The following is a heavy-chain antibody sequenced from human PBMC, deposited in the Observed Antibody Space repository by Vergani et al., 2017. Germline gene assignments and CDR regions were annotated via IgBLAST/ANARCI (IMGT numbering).Heavy chain of an antibody. V-gene: IGHV5-51*04. CDR1: GYSFTSYW. CDR2: IYPGDSDT. Sequence: EVQLVQSGAEVKKPGESLKIFCKGSGYSFTSYWIVCVRQLPGKGLEWVGIIYPGDSDTRYSPSFQGQVTISANKPVSTAYLQWSRLKASDTAMYYCARQAGRSHDYYYMDVWGKGTTVTVS. J-gene: IGHJ6*03. CDR3: ARQAGRSHDYYYMDV.